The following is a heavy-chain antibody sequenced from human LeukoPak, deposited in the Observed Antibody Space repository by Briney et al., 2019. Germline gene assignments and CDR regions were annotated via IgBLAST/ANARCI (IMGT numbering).Heavy chain of an antibody. V-gene: IGHV1-3*01. J-gene: IGHJ4*02. D-gene: IGHD3-10*01. CDR2: INAGNGNT. CDR1: GYTFTSYA. Sequence: ASVKVSCKASGYTFTSYAMHWVRQAPGQRLEWMGWINAGNGNTKYSQKFQGRVTITRDTSASTAYMELSSLRSEVTAVYYCARDYYGSGSYYWTPFDYWGQGTLVTVSS. CDR3: ARDYYGSGSYYWTPFDY.